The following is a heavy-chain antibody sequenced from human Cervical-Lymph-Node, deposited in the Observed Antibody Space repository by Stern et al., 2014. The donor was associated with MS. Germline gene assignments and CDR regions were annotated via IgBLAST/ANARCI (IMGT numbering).Heavy chain of an antibody. D-gene: IGHD6-13*01. Sequence: VKLVESGGGVVQPGRALRLSCAASGFSFRRYAMHWVRQAPGKGPECVALIWYDGSNPYYADSVTGRFTISRDNFKNTLYLQMNSLRAEDTAVYYCASAYSSSHYYFDYWGQGTLVTVSS. CDR1: GFSFRRYA. V-gene: IGHV3-33*01. CDR2: IWYDGSNP. J-gene: IGHJ4*02. CDR3: ASAYSSSHYYFDY.